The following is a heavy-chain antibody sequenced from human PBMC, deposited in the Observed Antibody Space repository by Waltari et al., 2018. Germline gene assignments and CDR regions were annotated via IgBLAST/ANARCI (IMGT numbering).Heavy chain of an antibody. CDR2: IDPEDGET. J-gene: IGHJ3*02. CDR3: ATFSPGIVNSFDI. V-gene: IGHV1-69-2*01. CDR1: ELAFTPFY. Sequence: EVQLVQSGAEVKTPGATMKISCKTSELAFTPFYLQWVQQAPGRGLVWMGSIDPEDGETLYAEQFQDRISITTDTSTDTTCMALSSLRSEDTAIYYCATFSPGIVNSFDIWGQGTMVTVSS. D-gene: IGHD3-16*02.